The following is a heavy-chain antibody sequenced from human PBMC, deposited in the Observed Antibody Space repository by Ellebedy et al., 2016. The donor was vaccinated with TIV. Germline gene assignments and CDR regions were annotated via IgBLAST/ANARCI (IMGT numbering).Heavy chain of an antibody. J-gene: IGHJ6*03. D-gene: IGHD2-2*01. V-gene: IGHV7-4-1*02. Sequence: ATSVKVSCKASGDTFSSYAINWVRQAPGQGLEWMGWLNPNTGTPTYAPGFTGRFVLSLDTSVNTAYLQISSLKAEDTAVYYCARELPAAMSTTFYYYMDVWGKGTTVTVSS. CDR1: GDTFSSYA. CDR2: LNPNTGTP. CDR3: ARELPAAMSTTFYYYMDV.